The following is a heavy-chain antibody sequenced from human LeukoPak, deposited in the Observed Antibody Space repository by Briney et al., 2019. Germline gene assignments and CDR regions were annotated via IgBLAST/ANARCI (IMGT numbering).Heavy chain of an antibody. CDR3: ARDYYDSSGYPTNFDY. J-gene: IGHJ4*02. V-gene: IGHV4-4*07. D-gene: IGHD3-22*01. CDR2: IYTSGST. Sequence: SETLSLTCTVSGGSISSYYWSWIRQPAGKGLEWIGRIYTSGSTNYNPSLKSRVTMSVDTSKNQFSLKLSSVTAADTAVYYCARDYYDSSGYPTNFDYWGQGTLVTVSS. CDR1: GGSISSYY.